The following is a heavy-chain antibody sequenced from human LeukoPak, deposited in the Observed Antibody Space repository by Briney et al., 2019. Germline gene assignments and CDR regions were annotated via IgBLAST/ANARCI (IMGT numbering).Heavy chain of an antibody. CDR1: GYTFTNYG. D-gene: IGHD4-17*01. CDR2: IGEYNGNT. Sequence: ASLKVSCKTSGYTFTNYGISWVRQAPGQGLEWLGWIGEYNGNTNYAQKVQGRVTMTTDTSTNTAYMELRSLRFDDTAVYYCARDFWGVDNGDHVSYYMDVWGKGTTVTISS. J-gene: IGHJ6*03. CDR3: ARDFWGVDNGDHVSYYMDV. V-gene: IGHV1-18*01.